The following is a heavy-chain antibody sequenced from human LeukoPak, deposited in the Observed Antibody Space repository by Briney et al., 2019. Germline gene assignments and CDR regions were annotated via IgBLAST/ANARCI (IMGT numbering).Heavy chain of an antibody. CDR2: MSYDGRNK. J-gene: IGHJ3*02. Sequence: QPGRSLRLSCAASGFTFSSYGMHWVRQAPGKGLEWVAVMSYDGRNKYYADSVKGRFTISRDNAKNSLYLQMNSLRAEDTALYYCARWGDRRGGAFDIWGQGTMVTVSS. D-gene: IGHD3-16*01. CDR3: ARWGDRRGGAFDI. V-gene: IGHV3-30*03. CDR1: GFTFSSYG.